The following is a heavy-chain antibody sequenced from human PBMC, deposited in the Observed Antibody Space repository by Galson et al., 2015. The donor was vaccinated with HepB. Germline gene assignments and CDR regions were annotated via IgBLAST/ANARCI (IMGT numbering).Heavy chain of an antibody. CDR2: INPSGGST. D-gene: IGHD3-10*01. V-gene: IGHV1-46*01. CDR1: GYTFTNYY. CDR3: ARAGNSNLGSNYFDY. Sequence: SVKVSCKASGYTFTNYYMHWARQAPGQGLEWMGIINPSGGSTNYPQNFQGRVTMTRDTSTSTVYMEVSSLRSEDTAMYYCARAGNSNLGSNYFDYWGQGTLVTVSS. J-gene: IGHJ4*02.